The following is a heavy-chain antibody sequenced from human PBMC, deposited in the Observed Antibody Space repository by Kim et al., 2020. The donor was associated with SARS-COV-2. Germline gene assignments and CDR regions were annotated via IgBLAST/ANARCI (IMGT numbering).Heavy chain of an antibody. V-gene: IGHV3-53*01. CDR3: ARGHKTTVTTGYAFDI. J-gene: IGHJ3*02. D-gene: IGHD4-17*01. CDR2: IYSGGST. Sequence: GGSLRLSCAASGFTVSSNYMSWVRQAPGKGLEWVSVIYSGGSTYYADSVKGRFTISRDNSKNTLYLQMNSLRAEDTAVYYCARGHKTTVTTGYAFDIWGQGTMVTVSS. CDR1: GFTVSSNY.